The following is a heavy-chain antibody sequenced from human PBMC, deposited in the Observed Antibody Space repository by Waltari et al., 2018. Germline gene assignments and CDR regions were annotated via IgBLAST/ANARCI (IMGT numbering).Heavy chain of an antibody. CDR2: ISYNGRNI. D-gene: IGHD3-22*01. CDR3: ARDYCDRTYCHGMDV. V-gene: IGHV3-30*04. CDR1: EFPFSSSA. J-gene: IGHJ6*02. Sequence: QVQLVESGGGVVQPGRSLRLSCVASEFPFSSSAMHWVRQAPGKGLEWVAVISYNGRNIYYVDSVKGRFTISRDNSKKTLYMQMNSLRAEDTAVYYCARDYCDRTYCHGMDVWGQGTTVTVFS.